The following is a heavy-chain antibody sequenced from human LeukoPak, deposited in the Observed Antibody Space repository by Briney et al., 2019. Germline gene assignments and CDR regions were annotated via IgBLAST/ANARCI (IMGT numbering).Heavy chain of an antibody. V-gene: IGHV4-59*01. D-gene: IGHD4-11*01. Sequence: PSETLSLTCTVSGGSISSYYWSWIRQPPGKGLEWIGYIYYSGSTNYNPSLKSRVTISVDTSKNQFSLKLSSVTAADTAVYYCAGATTVTIDYWGQGTLVTVSS. J-gene: IGHJ4*02. CDR2: IYYSGST. CDR3: AGATTVTIDY. CDR1: GGSISSYY.